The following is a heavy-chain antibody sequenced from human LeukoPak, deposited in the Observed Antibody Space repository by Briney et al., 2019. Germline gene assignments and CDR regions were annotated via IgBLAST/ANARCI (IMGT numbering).Heavy chain of an antibody. Sequence: GGSLRLSCAASGFTFDDYAMHWVRQAPGKGLEWVSGISWNSGSIGYADSVKGRFTISRDNAKNSLYLQMNSLRAEDTAVYYCAREHYYDSSGWHFDYWGQGTLVTVSS. CDR3: AREHYYDSSGWHFDY. J-gene: IGHJ4*02. CDR1: GFTFDDYA. D-gene: IGHD3-22*01. CDR2: ISWNSGSI. V-gene: IGHV3-9*01.